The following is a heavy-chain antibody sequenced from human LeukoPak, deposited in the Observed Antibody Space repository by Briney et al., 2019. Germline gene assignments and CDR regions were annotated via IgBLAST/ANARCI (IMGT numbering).Heavy chain of an antibody. V-gene: IGHV4-59*08. D-gene: IGHD1-26*01. CDR2: IYDTGRI. J-gene: IGHJ3*02. CDR3: ARCDSAGATTSGAFDI. CDR1: GGSISSYY. Sequence: SETLSLTCTVSGGSISSYYWSWIRQPPGKGLEWIGYIYDTGRINYNPSLKSRVTISVDTSKNQFSLKLSSVTAADTAVYYCARCDSAGATTSGAFDIWGQGTMVTVSS.